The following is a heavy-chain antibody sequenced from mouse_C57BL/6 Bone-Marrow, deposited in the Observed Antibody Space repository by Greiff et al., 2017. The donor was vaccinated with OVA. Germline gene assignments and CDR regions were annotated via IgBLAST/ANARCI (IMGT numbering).Heavy chain of an antibody. CDR3: ARESNRDWYFDV. CDR1: GYSITSGYY. CDR2: ISYDGSN. V-gene: IGHV3-6*01. J-gene: IGHJ1*03. Sequence: EVKLVESGPGLVKPSQSLSLTCSVTGYSITSGYYWNWIRQFPGNKLEWMGYISYDGSNNYNPSLKNRISITRDTSKNQFFLKLNSVTTEDTATYYCARESNRDWYFDVWGTGTTVTVSS. D-gene: IGHD2-5*01.